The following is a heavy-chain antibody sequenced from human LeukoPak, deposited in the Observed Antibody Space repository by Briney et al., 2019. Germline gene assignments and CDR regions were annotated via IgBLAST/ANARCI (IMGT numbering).Heavy chain of an antibody. CDR3: AKVAVPAAIYYYYGMDV. J-gene: IGHJ6*02. CDR2: ISYDGSNK. D-gene: IGHD2-2*01. CDR1: GFTFSSYG. V-gene: IGHV3-30*18. Sequence: PGRSLRLSCAASGFTFSSYGMHWVRQAPGKGREWVAVISYDGSNKYYADSVKGRFTIPRDNSKNTLYLQMNSLRAEDTAVYYCAKVAVPAAIYYYYGMDVWGQGTTVTVSS.